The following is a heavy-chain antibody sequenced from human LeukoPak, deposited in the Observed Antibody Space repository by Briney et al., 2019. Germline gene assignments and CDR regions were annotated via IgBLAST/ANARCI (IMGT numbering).Heavy chain of an antibody. V-gene: IGHV1-18*04. CDR3: ARDGDYDILTGYYYYYGMDV. CDR2: ISAYNGNT. Sequence: GASVKVSCQAAGYTSTRYGISWVRQAPGQGREWMGWISAYNGNTNYAQKLQGRVTMTTDTSTSTAYMELRSLRSDDTAVYYCARDGDYDILTGYYYYYGMDVWGKGTTVTVSS. D-gene: IGHD3-9*01. CDR1: GYTSTRYG. J-gene: IGHJ6*04.